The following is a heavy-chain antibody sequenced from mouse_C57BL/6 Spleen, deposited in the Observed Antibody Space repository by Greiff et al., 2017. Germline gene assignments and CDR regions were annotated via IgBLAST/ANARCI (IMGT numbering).Heavy chain of an antibody. Sequence: QVQLQQPGAELVRPGSSVKLSCKASGYTFTSYWMHWVKQRPIQGLEWIGNIDPSDSETHYNQKFKDKATLTVDKSSSTAYMQLSSLTSEDSAVYYCARPHYYGSSYWYFDGWGTGTTVTVSS. D-gene: IGHD1-1*01. CDR1: GYTFTSYW. V-gene: IGHV1-52*01. J-gene: IGHJ1*03. CDR3: ARPHYYGSSYWYFDG. CDR2: IDPSDSET.